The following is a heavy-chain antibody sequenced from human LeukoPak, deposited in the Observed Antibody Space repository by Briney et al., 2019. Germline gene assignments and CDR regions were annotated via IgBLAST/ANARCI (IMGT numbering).Heavy chain of an antibody. CDR2: IIPIFGTA. J-gene: IGHJ5*02. CDR1: GGTFSSYA. V-gene: IGHV1-69*06. D-gene: IGHD5-12*01. CDR3: ARYSGYDYLRWFDP. Sequence: SVKVSCKASGGTFSSYAISWVRQAPGQGLEWMGGIIPIFGTANYAQKFQGRVTITADKSTSTAYMELSSLRSEDTAVYNCARYSGYDYLRWFDPWGQGTLVTVSS.